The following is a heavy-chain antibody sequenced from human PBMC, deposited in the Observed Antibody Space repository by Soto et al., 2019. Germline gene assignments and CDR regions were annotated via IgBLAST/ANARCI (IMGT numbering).Heavy chain of an antibody. J-gene: IGHJ4*02. V-gene: IGHV4-59*01. CDR2: IYYSGST. CDR1: GGSISSYY. D-gene: IGHD5-18*01. Sequence: SETLSLTCTVSGGSISSYYWSWIRQPPGKGLEWIGYIYYSGSTNYNPSLKSRVTISVDTSKNQFSLKLSSVTAADTAVYYCASAEGPRGYSYGIQYYFDYWGQGTLVTVSS. CDR3: ASAEGPRGYSYGIQYYFDY.